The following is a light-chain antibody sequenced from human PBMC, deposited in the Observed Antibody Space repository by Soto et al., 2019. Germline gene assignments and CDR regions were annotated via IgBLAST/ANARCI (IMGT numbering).Light chain of an antibody. CDR1: SRDFGGYNY. CDR3: CSYAGSYTLYV. Sequence: QSVLTQPRSVSGSPGQSVTISCTGTSRDFGGYNYVSWYQQHPGKAPKLMIYDVSKRPSGVPDRFSGSKSGNTASLTISGLQAEDEADYYCCSYAGSYTLYVFGTGTKVTVL. V-gene: IGLV2-11*01. J-gene: IGLJ1*01. CDR2: DVS.